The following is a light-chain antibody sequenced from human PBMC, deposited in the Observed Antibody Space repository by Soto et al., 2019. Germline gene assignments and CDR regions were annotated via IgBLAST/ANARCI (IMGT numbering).Light chain of an antibody. CDR2: AAS. V-gene: IGKV1-9*01. J-gene: IGKJ4*01. CDR3: QRLRLYPST. CDR1: QDIAIY. Sequence: IQLTQSPSSLSASVGDRVTITCRASQDIAIYLAWYQQKPGEAPKLLIYAASTLYGGVPARCSGSGSGTDFALTITSLQAEDFATYYCQRLRLYPSTFGGGTKVDIK.